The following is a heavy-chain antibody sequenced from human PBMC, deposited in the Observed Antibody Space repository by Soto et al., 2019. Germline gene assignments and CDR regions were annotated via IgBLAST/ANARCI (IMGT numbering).Heavy chain of an antibody. V-gene: IGHV1-58*01. CDR2: IVVCSGNT. CDR3: AGTDFWSGYYSPEEYYYGMDV. CDR1: GDSVTSSA. D-gene: IGHD3-3*01. Sequence: GTPAEVGCAACGDSVTSSAVPGALQEKGQRLEWIGWIVVCSGNTNYAQKFQERVTITRDMSTSTSYMELSSLRSEDTAVYYCAGTDFWSGYYSPEEYYYGMDVWGQGTTVTVSS. J-gene: IGHJ6*02.